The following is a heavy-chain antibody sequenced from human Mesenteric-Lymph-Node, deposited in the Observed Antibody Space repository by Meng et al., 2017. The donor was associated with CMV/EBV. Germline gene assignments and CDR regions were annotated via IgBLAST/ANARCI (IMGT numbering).Heavy chain of an antibody. CDR2: IKSDGSDR. Sequence: GESLKIPCAVSGFNFDDYGMSWVRQAPGKGLVWVSRIKSDGSDRGYADSVKGRFTISRDNAKNTLYLQMNSLRVEDTAVYYCARDRDITMWGGWLDPWGQGTLVTVSS. CDR3: ARDRDITMWGGWLDP. J-gene: IGHJ5*02. D-gene: IGHD3-10*02. V-gene: IGHV3-74*01. CDR1: GFNFDDYG.